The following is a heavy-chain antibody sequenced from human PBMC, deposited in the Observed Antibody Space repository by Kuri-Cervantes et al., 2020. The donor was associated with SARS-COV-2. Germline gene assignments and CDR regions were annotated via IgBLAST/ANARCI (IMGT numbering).Heavy chain of an antibody. D-gene: IGHD2-2*01. Sequence: GESLKISCAASGFTFSSYGMHWVRQAPGKGLEWVAFIRYDGSNKYYADSVQGRFTISRDNSKNTLYLQMNSLRAEDTAVYYCAREADSVGVPAAQWWGQGTRVTVSS. V-gene: IGHV3-30*02. CDR2: IRYDGSNK. J-gene: IGHJ4*02. CDR3: AREADSVGVPAAQW. CDR1: GFTFSSYG.